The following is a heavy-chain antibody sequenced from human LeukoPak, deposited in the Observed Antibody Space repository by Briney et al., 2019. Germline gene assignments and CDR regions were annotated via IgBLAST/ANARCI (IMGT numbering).Heavy chain of an antibody. Sequence: ASVRVSCKVSGYRVTELTMHWVRQAPGKGLEWMGSFDPEDGEIIYAEKLQGRVTMTEDTSTDTAYMVLSSLRSEDTAVYYCTSTPYTNYPFDHWGQGTLVTVSS. CDR1: GYRVTELT. J-gene: IGHJ4*02. CDR2: FDPEDGEI. V-gene: IGHV1-24*01. CDR3: TSTPYTNYPFDH. D-gene: IGHD4-11*01.